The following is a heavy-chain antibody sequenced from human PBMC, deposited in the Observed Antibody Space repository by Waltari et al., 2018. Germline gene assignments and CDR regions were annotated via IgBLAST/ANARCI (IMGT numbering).Heavy chain of an antibody. J-gene: IGHJ1*01. D-gene: IGHD6-19*01. CDR3: ARDYPHRGWYEEYFQH. Sequence: QVQLVQSGAEVKKPGASVKVSCKASGYTFTSYAMHWVRQAPGQRLEWMGWINAGNGNTKYSQKFQGRVTITRDTSASTAYMELSSLRSEDTAVYYCARDYPHRGWYEEYFQHWGQGTLVTVSS. CDR2: INAGNGNT. V-gene: IGHV1-3*01. CDR1: GYTFTSYA.